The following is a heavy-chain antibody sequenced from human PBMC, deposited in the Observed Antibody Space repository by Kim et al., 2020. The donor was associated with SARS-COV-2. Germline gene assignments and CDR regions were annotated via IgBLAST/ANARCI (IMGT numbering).Heavy chain of an antibody. D-gene: IGHD6-13*01. J-gene: IGHJ4*02. Sequence: SETLSLTCTVSGGSISSYYWSWIRQPAGKGLEWIGRIYTSGSTNYNPSLKSRVTMSVDTSKNQFSLKLSSVTAADTAVYYCARDFGAAGTVRMTYYFDYWGQGTLVTVSS. CDR3: ARDFGAAGTVRMTYYFDY. V-gene: IGHV4-4*07. CDR2: IYTSGST. CDR1: GGSISSYY.